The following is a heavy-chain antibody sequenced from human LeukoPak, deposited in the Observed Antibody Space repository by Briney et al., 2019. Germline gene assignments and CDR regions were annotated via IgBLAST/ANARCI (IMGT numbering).Heavy chain of an antibody. CDR2: VYTSGTT. D-gene: IGHD3-22*01. Sequence: SETLSLTCTVSGGSISTYYWSWIRQPAGKRLEWIGRVYTSGTTTYNPSLKSRVTISVDTSKNQFSLNLRSVTAADTAVYFCAREVANRYEISGYYYYYYYMDVWGNGTTVAVSS. J-gene: IGHJ6*03. CDR1: GGSISTYY. V-gene: IGHV4-4*07. CDR3: AREVANRYEISGYYYYYYYMDV.